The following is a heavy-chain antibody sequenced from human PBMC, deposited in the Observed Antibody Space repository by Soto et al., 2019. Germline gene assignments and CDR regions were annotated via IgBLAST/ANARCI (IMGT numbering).Heavy chain of an antibody. Sequence: GGSLRLSCAASGFTFSSYGMHWVRQAPGKGLEWVAVIWYDGSNKYYADSVKGRFTISRDNSKNTLYLQMNSLRAEDTAVYYCARGSYLEYHHLDYWGEGTLVTVSS. V-gene: IGHV3-33*01. J-gene: IGHJ4*02. CDR1: GFTFSSYG. CDR3: ARGSYLEYHHLDY. CDR2: IWYDGSNK. D-gene: IGHD6-6*01.